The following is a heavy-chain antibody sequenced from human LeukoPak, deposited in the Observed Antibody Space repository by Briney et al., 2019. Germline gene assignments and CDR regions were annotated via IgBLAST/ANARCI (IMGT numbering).Heavy chain of an antibody. J-gene: IGHJ4*02. D-gene: IGHD3-16*01. Sequence: ASVKVTCMASGYTFTDFYMHWVRQAPGQGLEWMGCINAASGGTNYAQKFQGRVTMTRETSITTAYMELSSLRSDDTAVYYCASYIEKTYYYWGQGTLVTVSS. CDR2: INAASGGT. V-gene: IGHV1-2*02. CDR1: GYTFTDFY. CDR3: ASYIEKTYYY.